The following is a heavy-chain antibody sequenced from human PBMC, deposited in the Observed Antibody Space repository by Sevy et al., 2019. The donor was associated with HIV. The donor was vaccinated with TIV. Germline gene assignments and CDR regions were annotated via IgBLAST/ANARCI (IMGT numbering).Heavy chain of an antibody. CDR1: GFTFNIYA. Sequence: GGSLRLSCAASGFTFNIYAMSWVRQAPGKGLEWLSAISGGGDGTYYADSVKGRFTISGDNSRNTLYLQMNSLRAEDTAVYYCAERPYYYYNSDGHLVSSTDEADYWGQGTLVTVSS. CDR3: AERPYYYYNSDGHLVSSTDEADY. V-gene: IGHV3-23*01. CDR2: ISGGGDGT. D-gene: IGHD3-22*01. J-gene: IGHJ4*02.